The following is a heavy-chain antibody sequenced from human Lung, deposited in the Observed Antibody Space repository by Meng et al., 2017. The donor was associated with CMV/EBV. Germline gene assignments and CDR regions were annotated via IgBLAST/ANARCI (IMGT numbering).Heavy chain of an antibody. V-gene: IGHV3-30*03. D-gene: IGHD2-15*01. J-gene: IGHJ4*02. Sequence: FSFSVYGMHWVRQAPCKGLEWVAIISFDGSYEYYADSVKGRFSISRDNSRDTLYLQMNSLIADDTAVYYCARSDGSGASYYSTFFDYWGQGTLVTVSS. CDR2: ISFDGSYE. CDR1: FSFSVYG. CDR3: ARSDGSGASYYSTFFDY.